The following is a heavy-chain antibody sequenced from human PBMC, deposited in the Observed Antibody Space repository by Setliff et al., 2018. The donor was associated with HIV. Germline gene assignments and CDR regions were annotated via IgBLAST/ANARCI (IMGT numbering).Heavy chain of an antibody. CDR3: ARGDTPSYYYYYYMDV. D-gene: IGHD2-15*01. CDR1: GGTFSSYA. J-gene: IGHJ6*03. Sequence: SVKVSCKASGGTFSSYAISWVRQAPGQGLEWMGGIIPIFGTANYAQKFQGRVTITADESTSTAYMELSSLRSEDTAVYYCARGDTPSYYYYYYMDVWGKGTTVTVSS. CDR2: IIPIFGTA. V-gene: IGHV1-69*13.